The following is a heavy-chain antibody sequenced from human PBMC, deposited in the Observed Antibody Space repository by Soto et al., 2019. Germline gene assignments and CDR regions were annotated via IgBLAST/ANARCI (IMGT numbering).Heavy chain of an antibody. Sequence: SETLSLTCTVSGGSISSYYWSWIRQPPGKGLEWIGYIYYSGSTNYNPSLKSRVTISVDTSKNQFSLKLSSVTAADTAGYYCARSPTDIVVVVAATYYYYYYMDVWGKGTTVTVSS. J-gene: IGHJ6*03. CDR1: GGSISSYY. CDR2: IYYSGST. V-gene: IGHV4-59*01. D-gene: IGHD2-15*01. CDR3: ARSPTDIVVVVAATYYYYYYMDV.